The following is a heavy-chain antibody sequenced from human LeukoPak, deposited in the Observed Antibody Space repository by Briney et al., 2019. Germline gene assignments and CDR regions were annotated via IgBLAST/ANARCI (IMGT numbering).Heavy chain of an antibody. Sequence: ASVKVSCKASGYTFTNYGISWVRQAPGQGLEWMGWRSAYNGKTNHAQKLQGRVTMTTDTSTSTAYMELRSLRSDDTAVYYCARLRRSSSWYDLYYYYGMDVWGQGTTVTVSS. CDR2: RSAYNGKT. V-gene: IGHV1-18*01. D-gene: IGHD6-13*01. CDR3: ARLRRSSSWYDLYYYYGMDV. CDR1: GYTFTNYG. J-gene: IGHJ6*02.